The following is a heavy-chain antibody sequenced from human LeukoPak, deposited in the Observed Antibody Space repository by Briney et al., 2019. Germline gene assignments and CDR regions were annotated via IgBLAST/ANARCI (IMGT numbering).Heavy chain of an antibody. CDR2: IYTSGST. Sequence: SETLSLTCTVSGGSISSYYWSWIRQPAAKGLEWIGRIYTSGSTSYNPSLKSRVTMSVDTSKNQFSLKLSSVTAADTAVYYCARHYSSTWLFDYWGQGTLVTVSS. J-gene: IGHJ4*02. CDR1: GGSISSYY. V-gene: IGHV4-4*07. CDR3: ARHYSSTWLFDY. D-gene: IGHD6-13*01.